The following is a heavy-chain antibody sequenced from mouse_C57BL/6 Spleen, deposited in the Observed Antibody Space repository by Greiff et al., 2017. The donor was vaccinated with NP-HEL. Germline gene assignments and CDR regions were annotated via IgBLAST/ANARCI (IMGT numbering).Heavy chain of an antibody. CDR1: GYTFTSYW. D-gene: IGHD1-1*01. V-gene: IGHV1-5*01. CDR3: TREDYYGSSYDFDY. Sequence: EVQLQQSGTVLARPGASVKMSCKTSGYTFTSYWMHWVKQRPGQGLEWIGAIYPGNSDTSYNQKFKGKAKLTAVTSASTAYMELSSLTNEDSAVYYCTREDYYGSSYDFDYWGQGTTLTVSS. CDR2: IYPGNSDT. J-gene: IGHJ2*01.